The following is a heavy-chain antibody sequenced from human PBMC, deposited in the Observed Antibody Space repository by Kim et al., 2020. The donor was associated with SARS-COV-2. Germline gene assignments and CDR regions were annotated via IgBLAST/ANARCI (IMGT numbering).Heavy chain of an antibody. CDR1: GYTFSSYD. CDR3: ARGRSRLRRISWVDP. J-gene: IGHJ5*02. D-gene: IGHD4-17*01. V-gene: IGHV1-8*01. CDR2: MNPNSGRT. Sequence: ASGKVSCTASGYTFSSYDINWVRQATGQGPEWMGWMNPNSGRTGYSQKFQGRVTMTSNTSINTAYMELSSLRSEDTAVYYCARGRSRLRRISWVDPWGQGPLVTVSS.